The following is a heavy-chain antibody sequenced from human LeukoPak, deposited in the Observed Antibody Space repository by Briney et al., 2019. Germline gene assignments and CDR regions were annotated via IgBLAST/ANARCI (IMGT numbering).Heavy chain of an antibody. CDR2: ISTTGNSI. Sequence: GGSLRLSCAASGFTFSDYYMSWIRQAPGQGLEWVSHISTTGNSIYHADSVKGRFTISRDNAKNSLYLQMNSLRAEDTAVYYCARVRGSYSTDYWGQGTLVTVSS. J-gene: IGHJ4*02. CDR3: ARVRGSYSTDY. V-gene: IGHV3-11*04. CDR1: GFTFSDYY. D-gene: IGHD1-26*01.